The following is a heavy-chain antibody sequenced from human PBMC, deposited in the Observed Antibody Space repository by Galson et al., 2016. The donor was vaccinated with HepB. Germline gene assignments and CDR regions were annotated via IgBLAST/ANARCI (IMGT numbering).Heavy chain of an antibody. CDR1: GFNLGSYI. CDR3: ARVRGYVDY. D-gene: IGHD2-15*01. J-gene: IGHJ4*02. Sequence: SLRLSCAASGFNLGSYIMYWVRQAPGKGPEWVALISYDGSTTDYTDSAKDRFTISRDNSKNPLYLQMNGLTTEDTAVYYCARVRGYVDYWGQGTLVIVSS. CDR2: ISYDGSTT. V-gene: IGHV3-30*04.